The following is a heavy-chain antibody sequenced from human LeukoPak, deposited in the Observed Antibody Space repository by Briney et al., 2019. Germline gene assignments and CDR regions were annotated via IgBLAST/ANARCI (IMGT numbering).Heavy chain of an antibody. J-gene: IGHJ3*02. CDR1: GYSFTNYW. CDR3: AGGYCSGGRCYDAFDI. Sequence: GESLKISCKGSGYSFTNYWIGWVRQMPGKGLEWMGIIYLGDSDTRYSPSFQGRVTISADKSISTAYLQWSSLKASDTAMYYCAGGYCSGGRCYDAFDIWGQGTMVTVSS. CDR2: IYLGDSDT. D-gene: IGHD2-15*01. V-gene: IGHV5-51*01.